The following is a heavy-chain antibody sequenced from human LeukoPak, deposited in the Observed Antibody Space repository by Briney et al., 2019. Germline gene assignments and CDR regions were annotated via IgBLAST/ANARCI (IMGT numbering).Heavy chain of an antibody. D-gene: IGHD7-27*01. CDR3: AKDRNDLGMVDAFDI. CDR1: GFTFSAYA. V-gene: IGHV3-23*01. Sequence: GGSLRLSCPASGFTFSAYAMSWVRQTPGKGIEWLAAIGGCGDRINYADCMKGRFTISRDNSKNTLYLQMKHLRDEDAAVYYSAKDRNDLGMVDAFDIWGQGTMVTVSS. CDR2: IGGCGDRI. J-gene: IGHJ3*02.